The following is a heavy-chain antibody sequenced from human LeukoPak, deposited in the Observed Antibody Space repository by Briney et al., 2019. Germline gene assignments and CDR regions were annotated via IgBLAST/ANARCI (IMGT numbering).Heavy chain of an antibody. V-gene: IGHV3-23*01. CDR3: AKGGRGSGWYGGFDY. Sequence: GGSLRLSCAVSGITLSNYGMSWVRQAPGKGLEWVAGISDSGGSTNYADSVKGRFTISRDNAKNTLYLQMNSLRAEDTAVYYCAKGGRGSGWYGGFDYWGQGTLVTVSS. J-gene: IGHJ4*02. CDR1: GITLSNYG. D-gene: IGHD6-19*01. CDR2: ISDSGGST.